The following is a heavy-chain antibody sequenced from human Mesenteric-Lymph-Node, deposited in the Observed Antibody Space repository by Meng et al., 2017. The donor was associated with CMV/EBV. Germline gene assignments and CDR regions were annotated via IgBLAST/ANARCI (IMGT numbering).Heavy chain of an antibody. CDR1: GFTFSTYA. V-gene: IGHV3-30*04. CDR3: ARDKGYCSSTSCYSDAFDI. J-gene: IGHJ3*02. Sequence: GESLKISCAASGFTFSTYALHWVRQAPGKGLEWVAVISYDGSNKYYADSVKGRFTISRDNSKNTLYLQMNSLRAEDTAVYYCARDKGYCSSTSCYSDAFDIWGQGTKVTVSS. D-gene: IGHD2-2*01. CDR2: ISYDGSNK.